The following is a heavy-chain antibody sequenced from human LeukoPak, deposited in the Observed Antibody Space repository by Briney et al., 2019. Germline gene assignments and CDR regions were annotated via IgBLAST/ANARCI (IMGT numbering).Heavy chain of an antibody. CDR3: ARESSDYGDYDAFDI. D-gene: IGHD4-17*01. Sequence: GGSLRLSCAASGFTFSTYYMHWVRQAPGKGLVWVSRIVNDGSTTTYAGSVKGRFTISRDNAKNTLFLQMNSLRVEDTAVYYCARESSDYGDYDAFDIWSRGTMVTVSS. V-gene: IGHV3-74*01. CDR1: GFTFSTYY. CDR2: IVNDGSTT. J-gene: IGHJ3*02.